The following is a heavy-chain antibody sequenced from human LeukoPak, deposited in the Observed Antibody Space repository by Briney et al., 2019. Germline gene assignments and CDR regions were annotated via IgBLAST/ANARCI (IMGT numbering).Heavy chain of an antibody. D-gene: IGHD1-26*01. J-gene: IGHJ4*02. Sequence: PGGSLRLSCAASGFTFSSYAMSWVRQATGKGLEWVSSIRSSSSYIYYAVSVKVRFTISRYNAKNSLYLQMNSLRAEDTAVYYCARGSGSYRPIDYWGQGTLVTVSS. CDR1: GFTFSSYA. CDR3: ARGSGSYRPIDY. V-gene: IGHV3-21*01. CDR2: IRSSSSYI.